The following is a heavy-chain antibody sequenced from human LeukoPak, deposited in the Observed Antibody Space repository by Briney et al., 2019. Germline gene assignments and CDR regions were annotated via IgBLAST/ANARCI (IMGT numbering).Heavy chain of an antibody. J-gene: IGHJ3*02. CDR1: GGSISSYY. Sequence: SETLSLTCTVSGGSISSYYWSWIRQPPGKGLEWIGYIYYSGSTNYNPSLKSRVTISVDTSKNQFSLKLSSVTAADTAVYYCARPLMVYAIFAFDIWGQGTKVTVSS. V-gene: IGHV4-59*08. D-gene: IGHD2-8*01. CDR2: IYYSGST. CDR3: ARPLMVYAIFAFDI.